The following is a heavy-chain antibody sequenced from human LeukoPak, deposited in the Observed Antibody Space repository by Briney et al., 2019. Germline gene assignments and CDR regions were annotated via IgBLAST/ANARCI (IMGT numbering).Heavy chain of an antibody. CDR2: INPSGGST. Sequence: ASVRVSCKASGYTFTTYYMHWVRQAPGQGLEWMGVINPSGGSTTYAQKLQGRVTMTRDTSTSTVYMELSSLRSEDTAVYYCARSSDYYDSSGYFDYWGQGTLVTVSS. J-gene: IGHJ4*02. D-gene: IGHD3-22*01. CDR3: ARSSDYYDSSGYFDY. CDR1: GYTFTTYY. V-gene: IGHV1-46*04.